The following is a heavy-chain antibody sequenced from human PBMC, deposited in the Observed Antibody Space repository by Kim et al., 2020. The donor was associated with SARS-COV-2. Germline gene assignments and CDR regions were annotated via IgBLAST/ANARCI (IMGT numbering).Heavy chain of an antibody. D-gene: IGHD3-22*01. V-gene: IGHV1-69*13. J-gene: IGHJ4*02. CDR3: AGSHDGVGYYHDQ. CDR2: IIPIFGTA. CDR1: GDTFNNFA. Sequence: SVKVSCKASGDTFNNFAISWVRQAPGQGLEWMGGIIPIFGTANYARKFQDRLTITADESTSTDYMELSSLTCDDTAVYYCAGSHDGVGYYHDQWGQGTL.